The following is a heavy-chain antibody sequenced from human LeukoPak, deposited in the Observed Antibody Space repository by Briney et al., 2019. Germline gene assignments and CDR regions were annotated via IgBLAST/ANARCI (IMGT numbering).Heavy chain of an antibody. CDR1: GFTFSTYA. J-gene: IGHJ4*02. CDR2: ISDDGRHN. V-gene: IGHV3-30*04. CDR3: ARVYLERLTAGYFDH. D-gene: IGHD2-8*01. Sequence: GGSLRLSCAASGFTFSTYAMNWVRQAPGKGLEWVAVISDDGRHNYYADSVKGRFTISRDNSKSTLYLQMNSLRDDDSAAYFCARVYLERLTAGYFDHWGQGTLVTVSS.